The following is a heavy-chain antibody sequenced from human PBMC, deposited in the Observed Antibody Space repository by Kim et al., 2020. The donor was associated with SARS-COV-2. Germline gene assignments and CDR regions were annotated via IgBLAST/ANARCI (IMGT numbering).Heavy chain of an antibody. D-gene: IGHD7-27*01. V-gene: IGHV3-23*01. Sequence: GGSLRLSCAGSGFTFSDYAMSWVRQAPGKGLEWVSGIGGSGGTTYYADSVKGRFTIYRDNSKNTLYLLRNSLRAEDTAVYYCARLCGPNCLVPRDYWGQGTLVTVSS. J-gene: IGHJ4*02. CDR3: ARLCGPNCLVPRDY. CDR2: IGGSGGTT. CDR1: GFTFSDYA.